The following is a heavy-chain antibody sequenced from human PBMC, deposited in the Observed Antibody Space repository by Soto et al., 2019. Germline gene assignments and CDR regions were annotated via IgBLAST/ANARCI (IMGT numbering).Heavy chain of an antibody. CDR1: GFTFSGSA. J-gene: IGHJ4*01. Sequence: PGGSLRVSCAASGFTFSGSAMHWVRQASGKGLEWVGRIRNKANNYATAYGASVKGRFIISRDESKNTAYLQMNSLKTEDTAVYYCIASVDDTFLDHWAHGSLVTVSS. D-gene: IGHD3-16*01. V-gene: IGHV3-73*01. CDR2: IRNKANNYAT. CDR3: IASVDDTFLDH.